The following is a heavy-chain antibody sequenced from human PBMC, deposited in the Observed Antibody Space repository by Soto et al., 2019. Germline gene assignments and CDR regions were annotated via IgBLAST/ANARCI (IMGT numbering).Heavy chain of an antibody. CDR1: GFTFSSYS. CDR2: ISSSSSTI. Sequence: EVQLVESGGGLVQPGGSLRLSCAASGFTFSSYSMNWVRQAPGKGLGWVSYISSSSSTIYYADSVKGRFTISRDNAKNSLYLQMNSLRAEDTAVYYCARDLTGIYYGDYLPPLYYFDYWGQGTLVTVSS. CDR3: ARDLTGIYYGDYLPPLYYFDY. D-gene: IGHD4-17*01. V-gene: IGHV3-48*01. J-gene: IGHJ4*02.